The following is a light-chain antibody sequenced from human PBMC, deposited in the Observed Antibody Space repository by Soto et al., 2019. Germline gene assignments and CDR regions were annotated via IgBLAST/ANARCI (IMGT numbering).Light chain of an antibody. Sequence: EIVLTQSPATLSLSPGERATLSCRASQSVSSYLAWYQQKPGQAPRLLIYDASNRATGIPARFSGSGSGTDFTLTISSLEPEAFAVYYGQQRSNWPPGYTFGQGTKLEIK. CDR3: QQRSNWPPGYT. CDR2: DAS. CDR1: QSVSSY. V-gene: IGKV3-11*01. J-gene: IGKJ2*01.